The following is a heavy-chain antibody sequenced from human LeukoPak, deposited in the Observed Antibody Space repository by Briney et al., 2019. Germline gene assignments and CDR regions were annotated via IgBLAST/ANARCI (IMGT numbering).Heavy chain of an antibody. D-gene: IGHD5-24*01. CDR2: INRDGSEE. V-gene: IGHV3-7*01. CDR3: ARQERDY. CDR1: GFTFSNYW. Sequence: GGSLRLSCSASGFTFSNYWMNWVRQAPGKGLEWVANINRDGSEENYVGSVKGRFTISRGNAKNSLYLQMNSLRAEDTAVYYCARQERDYWGQGNLVTVSS. J-gene: IGHJ4*02.